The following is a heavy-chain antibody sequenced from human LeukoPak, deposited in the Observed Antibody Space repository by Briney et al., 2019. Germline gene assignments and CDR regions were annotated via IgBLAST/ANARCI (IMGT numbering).Heavy chain of an antibody. J-gene: IGHJ4*02. D-gene: IGHD4-23*01. V-gene: IGHV3-23*01. Sequence: GGSLRLSCAASGFTFSSYAMNWVRQAPGKGLEWVSGTSANGVSTYYADSVKGRFTISRDNSKTTLYLQMNSLRAEDTAVYYCAKGRSAAVTSALNYWGQGTLVTVSS. CDR3: AKGRSAAVTSALNY. CDR2: TSANGVST. CDR1: GFTFSSYA.